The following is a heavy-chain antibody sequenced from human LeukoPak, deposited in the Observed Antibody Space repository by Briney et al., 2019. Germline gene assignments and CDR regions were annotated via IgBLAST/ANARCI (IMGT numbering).Heavy chain of an antibody. V-gene: IGHV1-8*03. CDR3: ARQSIAARALDP. J-gene: IGHJ5*02. D-gene: IGHD6-6*01. Sequence: ASVKVSCKASGYTFTSYDINWVRQATGQGLEWMGWMNPNSGNTGYAQKFQGRVTITRNTSISTAYMELSSLRSEDTAVYYCARQSIAARALDPWGQGTLVTVSS. CDR1: GYTFTSYD. CDR2: MNPNSGNT.